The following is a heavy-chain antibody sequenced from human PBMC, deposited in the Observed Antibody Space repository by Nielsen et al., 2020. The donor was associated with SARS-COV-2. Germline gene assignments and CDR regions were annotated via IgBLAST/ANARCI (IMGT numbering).Heavy chain of an antibody. Sequence: SETLSLTCTVSGGSISSYYWSWIRQPPGKGLEWIGYIYYSGSTYYNPSLKSRVTISVDTSKNQFSLKLSSVTAADTAVYYCARGEYSYGSLVSWGQGTLVTVSS. CDR1: GGSISSYY. D-gene: IGHD5-18*01. J-gene: IGHJ4*02. V-gene: IGHV4-59*12. CDR2: IYYSGST. CDR3: ARGEYSYGSLVS.